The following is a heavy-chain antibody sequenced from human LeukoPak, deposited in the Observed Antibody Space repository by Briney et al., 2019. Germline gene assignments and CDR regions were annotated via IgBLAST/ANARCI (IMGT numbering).Heavy chain of an antibody. V-gene: IGHV4-34*01. CDR3: ARSITMTYYFDY. CDR2: INHSGST. D-gene: IGHD3-22*01. CDR1: GGSFSGYY. J-gene: IGHJ4*02. Sequence: SETLSLTCAVYGGSFSGYYWSWIRQPPGKGLEWIGEINHSGSTNYNPSLKSRVTISVDTSKSQFSLKLSSVTAADTAVYYCARSITMTYYFDYWGQGTLVTVSS.